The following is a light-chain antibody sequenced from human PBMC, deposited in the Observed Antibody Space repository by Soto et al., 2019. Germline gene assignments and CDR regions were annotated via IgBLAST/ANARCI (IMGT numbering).Light chain of an antibody. CDR2: GAF. CDR3: QQYNDWPLT. CDR1: QSVSSN. V-gene: IGKV3-15*01. Sequence: EIVLTQSPCTLSSSPGERATVSCRASQSVSSNLAWYQQKPGQAPSLLIYGAFSRATGIPARFSGTGSGTEFTLTISSLQSEDFALYYCQQYNDWPLTFGQGTKVDIK. J-gene: IGKJ1*01.